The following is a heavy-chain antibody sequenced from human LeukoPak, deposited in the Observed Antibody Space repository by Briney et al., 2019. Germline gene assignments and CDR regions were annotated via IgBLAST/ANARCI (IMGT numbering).Heavy chain of an antibody. D-gene: IGHD3-10*01. J-gene: IGHJ4*02. Sequence: PGGSLTLSCAASGFTFADYAIHWVRQAPGKGLEWVSGTRWISGRIGYADSVKGRFTISRDNAKNSMYLQMNSLRAEDMVLYYCARDILRCGELLNAFDYWGQGTLVTVPS. V-gene: IGHV3-9*03. CDR2: TRWISGRI. CDR1: GFTFADYA. CDR3: ARDILRCGELLNAFDY.